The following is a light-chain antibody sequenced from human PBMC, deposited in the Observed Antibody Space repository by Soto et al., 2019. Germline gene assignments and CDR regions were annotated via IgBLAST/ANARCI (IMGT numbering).Light chain of an antibody. CDR1: QGIYNY. CDR2: AAS. J-gene: IGKJ3*01. Sequence: DTQMTQSPSSLSASVGDRVTITCRASQGIYNYLAWYQQKPGKVPKILIYAASSLVSGVPSRFSGSGSGTDFTLTISSLQPEDVATYYCQKCNSAPFTFCPGTKVDIK. CDR3: QKCNSAPFT. V-gene: IGKV1-27*01.